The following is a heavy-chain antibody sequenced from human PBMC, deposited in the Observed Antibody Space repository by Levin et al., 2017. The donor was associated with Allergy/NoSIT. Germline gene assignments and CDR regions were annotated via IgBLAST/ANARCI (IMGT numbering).Heavy chain of an antibody. CDR3: AREVPPDYGDYCFDY. V-gene: IGHV3-11*05. CDR2: ISSSSSYT. D-gene: IGHD4-17*01. Sequence: PGESLKISCAASGFTFSDYYMSWIRQAPGKGLEWVSYISSSSSYTNYADSVKGRFTISRDNAKNSLYLQMNSLRAEDTAVYYCAREVPPDYGDYCFDYWGQGTLVTVSS. CDR1: GFTFSDYY. J-gene: IGHJ4*02.